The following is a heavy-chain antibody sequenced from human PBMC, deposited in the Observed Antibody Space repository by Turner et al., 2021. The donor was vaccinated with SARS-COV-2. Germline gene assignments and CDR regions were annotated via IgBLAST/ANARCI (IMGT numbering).Heavy chain of an antibody. D-gene: IGHD6-13*01. Sequence: QVQLVQSGAEVKKPGSSVKVSCKAYGGTFSTYTLSWVRQAPGQGLEWMGRFSPILGKTTYAQNLQGRVTITADKSTSTAYMELSSLRSEDTAVYYCARDEEGIAAAYYYAMDVWGQGTTVTVSS. CDR2: FSPILGKT. V-gene: IGHV1-69*08. J-gene: IGHJ6*02. CDR3: ARDEEGIAAAYYYAMDV. CDR1: GGTFSTYT.